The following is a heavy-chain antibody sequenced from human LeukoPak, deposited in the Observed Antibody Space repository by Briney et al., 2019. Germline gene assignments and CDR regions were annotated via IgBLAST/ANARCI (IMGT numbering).Heavy chain of an antibody. CDR1: GYTFTTYG. J-gene: IGHJ4*02. V-gene: IGHV1-18*01. CDR2: ISAYSGNT. CDR3: ARRLDYYDISGYHTLDY. D-gene: IGHD3-22*01. Sequence: VASVKVSCKASGYTFTTYGITWVRQAPGQGLEWMGWISAYSGNTNYAQNLQGRVTMTTDTSTSTAYMELRSLRSDDTAVYYCARRLDYYDISGYHTLDYWGQGTLVTVSS.